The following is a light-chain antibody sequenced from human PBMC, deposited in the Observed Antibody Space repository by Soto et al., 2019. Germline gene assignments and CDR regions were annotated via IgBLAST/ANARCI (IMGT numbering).Light chain of an antibody. CDR2: DAS. CDR1: QSVSNF. CDR3: QQRSNWPIT. Sequence: EIVVTQSPATVSLSQGERATLSCRASQSVSNFLAWYQQIPGQAPSLLIYDASNRATGIPARFSGSGSGTDFTLTISRLEPEDFAVYYCQQRSNWPITFGQGTRLQIK. J-gene: IGKJ5*01. V-gene: IGKV3-11*01.